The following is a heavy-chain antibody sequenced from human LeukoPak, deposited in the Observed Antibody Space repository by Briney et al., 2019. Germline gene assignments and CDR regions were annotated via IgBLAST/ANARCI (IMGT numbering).Heavy chain of an antibody. V-gene: IGHV3-15*01. Sequence: GGSLRLSCAASRFTFSNAWMNWVRQAPGKGLEWVGRIKSKVDGETTEYAAPVKGRFTISRDDSNSMVYLQMNSLKIEDTAVYYCAIDEPNYAPYDFDYWGQGTLVAVSS. CDR1: RFTFSNAW. CDR2: IKSKVDGETT. CDR3: AIDEPNYAPYDFDY. D-gene: IGHD4/OR15-4a*01. J-gene: IGHJ4*02.